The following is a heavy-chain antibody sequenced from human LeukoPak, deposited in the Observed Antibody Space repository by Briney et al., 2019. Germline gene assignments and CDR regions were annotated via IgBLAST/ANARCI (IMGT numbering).Heavy chain of an antibody. CDR2: IYYSGST. J-gene: IGHJ4*02. CDR3: AREIGSAARGR. CDR1: GGSISSYY. D-gene: IGHD6-13*01. Sequence: SETLSLTCTVSGGSISSYYWSWIRQPPGKGLEWIGYIYYSGSTNYNPSLKSRVTISVDTSKNQFSLKLSSVTAADTAVYYCAREIGSAARGRWGQGTLVIVS. V-gene: IGHV4-59*12.